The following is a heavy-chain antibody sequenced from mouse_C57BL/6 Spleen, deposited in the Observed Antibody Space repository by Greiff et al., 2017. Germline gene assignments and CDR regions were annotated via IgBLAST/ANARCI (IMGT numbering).Heavy chain of an antibody. CDR2: IDPDNGDT. V-gene: IGHV14-4*01. Sequence: VQLQQSGAELVRPGASVKLSCTASGFTFNDDDMHWVKQRPEQGLEWIGWIDPDNGDTEYASKFKGKATITADTSSNTAYLQLSSLTSEDTAVYYCTASYYGSSYAMDYWGQGTSVTVSS. CDR3: TASYYGSSYAMDY. J-gene: IGHJ4*01. D-gene: IGHD1-1*01. CDR1: GFTFNDDD.